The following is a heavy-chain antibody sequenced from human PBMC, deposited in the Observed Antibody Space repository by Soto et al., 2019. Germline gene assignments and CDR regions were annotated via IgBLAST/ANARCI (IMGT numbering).Heavy chain of an antibody. V-gene: IGHV1-3*01. CDR2: INAGNGNT. J-gene: IGHJ4*02. Sequence: ASVKVSCKASGYTFTSYAMHWVRQAPGQRLEWMGWINAGNGNTKYSQKFQGRVTITRDTSASTAYMELSSLRSEDTAVYYCARSIVVLNVIAYWGQGTLVPVSS. D-gene: IGHD2-21*01. CDR1: GYTFTSYA. CDR3: ARSIVVLNVIAY.